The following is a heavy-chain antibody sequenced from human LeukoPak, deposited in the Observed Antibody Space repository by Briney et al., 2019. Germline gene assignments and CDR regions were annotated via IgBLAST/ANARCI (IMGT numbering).Heavy chain of an antibody. D-gene: IGHD3-22*01. CDR2: IYTSGST. CDR3: ARDQYYYDSSDAFDI. V-gene: IGHV4-4*07. CDR1: GGPISSYY. Sequence: PSETLSLTCTVSGGPISSYYWSWIRQPAGKGLEWIGRIYTSGSTNYNPSLKSRVTMSVDTSKNQFSLKLSSVTAADTAVYYCARDQYYYDSSDAFDIWGQGTMVTVSS. J-gene: IGHJ3*02.